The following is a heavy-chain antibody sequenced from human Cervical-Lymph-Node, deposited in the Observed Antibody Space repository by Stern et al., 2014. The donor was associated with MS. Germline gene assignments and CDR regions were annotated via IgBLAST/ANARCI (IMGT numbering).Heavy chain of an antibody. CDR1: GGTFNTNV. D-gene: IGHD6-6*01. Sequence: VQLVESGAEVKKPGSSVKVSCKASGGTFNTNVISWVRQAPGQGLEWMGGIIPLFGTALYAQKFQGRVTITANGSTRAGYMESSSLRSEDTAVYYCARAAYSTSSYNYWGQGTLVIVSS. J-gene: IGHJ4*02. V-gene: IGHV1-69*01. CDR2: IIPLFGTA. CDR3: ARAAYSTSSYNY.